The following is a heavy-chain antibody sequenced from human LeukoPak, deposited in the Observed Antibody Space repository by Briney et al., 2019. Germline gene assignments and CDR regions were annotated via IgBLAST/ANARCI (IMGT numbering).Heavy chain of an antibody. V-gene: IGHV4-34*01. CDR3: ARLVLWFGYYYGMDV. J-gene: IGHJ6*02. CDR2: INHSGST. Sequence: PSETLSLTRAVYGGSFSGYYWSWIRQPPGKGLEWIGEINHSGSTNYNPSLKSRVTISVDTSKNQFSLKLSSVTAADTAVYYCARLVLWFGYYYGMDVWGQGTTVTVSS. D-gene: IGHD3-10*01. CDR1: GGSFSGYY.